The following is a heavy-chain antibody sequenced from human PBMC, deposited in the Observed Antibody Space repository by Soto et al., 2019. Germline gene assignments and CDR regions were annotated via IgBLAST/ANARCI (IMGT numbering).Heavy chain of an antibody. Sequence: QVQLVQSGAEVKRPGSSVKVSCKASGDTFTFYSINWVRQAPGLGLEWMGRINPILSMSNYAQRFQGRVTMPADKSTSTAYMELSSRRSEDTAIYYCASSYGSGYRAFDYWGQGALVTVSS. CDR2: INPILSMS. CDR3: ASSYGSGYRAFDY. CDR1: GDTFTFYS. D-gene: IGHD3-10*01. V-gene: IGHV1-69*02. J-gene: IGHJ4*02.